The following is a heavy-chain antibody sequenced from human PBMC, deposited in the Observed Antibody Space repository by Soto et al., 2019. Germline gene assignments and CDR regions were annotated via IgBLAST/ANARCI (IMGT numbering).Heavy chain of an antibody. D-gene: IGHD2-2*01. J-gene: IGHJ6*04. CDR1: GYSFTTHW. CDR3: AWYQCSSANCQTPMQTKFYDYGMDV. CDR2: IHPGDSDT. Sequence: PGESLKISCKGSGYSFTTHWIGWVCQMPGKGLEWMGIIHPGDSDTRYSPPFQGHVTISVDKSISTAYLQWSSLKASDTAMYYCAWYQCSSANCQTPMQTKFYDYGMDVWGKGTTVTVSS. V-gene: IGHV5-51*01.